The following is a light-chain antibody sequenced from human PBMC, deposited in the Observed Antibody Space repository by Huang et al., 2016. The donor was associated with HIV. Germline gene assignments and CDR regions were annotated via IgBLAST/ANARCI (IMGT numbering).Light chain of an antibody. CDR1: QNVGTY. CDR3: QDRYDWPRFT. V-gene: IGKV3-11*01. CDR2: EAS. J-gene: IGKJ3*01. Sequence: EIMLTQSLATLSLSPGKRATLSCRASQNVGTYLAWYQQKPGRAPRLLIYEASVRATGIPVRFSGSGSGTNFTLTISRLEPEDFAVYYCQDRYDWPRFTFGPGTKVDIK.